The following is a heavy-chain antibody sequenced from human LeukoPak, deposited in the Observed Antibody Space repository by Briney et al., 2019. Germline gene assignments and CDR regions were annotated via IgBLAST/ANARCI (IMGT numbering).Heavy chain of an antibody. Sequence: SETLSFTCTVSGGSISSSGYYWGWIRQPPGKGLEWIASIYYSGSTYYNPSLKSRVTISVDTSKNQLSLKLSSLTAADTAVYYCARHEYSGSYYGLSWFDPWGQGTLVTVSP. CDR1: GGSISSSGYY. CDR3: ARHEYSGSYYGLSWFDP. CDR2: IYYSGST. V-gene: IGHV4-39*01. D-gene: IGHD1-26*01. J-gene: IGHJ5*02.